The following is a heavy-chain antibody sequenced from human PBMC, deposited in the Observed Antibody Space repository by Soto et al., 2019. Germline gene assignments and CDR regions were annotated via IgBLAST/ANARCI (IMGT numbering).Heavy chain of an antibody. CDR1: GGSISGDYY. V-gene: IGHV4-30-4*01. Sequence: SETLSLTCTVSGGSISGDYYWNWIRQAPGKGLEWIGYVYHTGSTYHNPSLKSRGSISVDTSNNQFSLKLSSVTAADTAVYFCARETYDISANGMVSWGLGTLDTVSP. J-gene: IGHJ4*02. CDR2: VYHTGST. D-gene: IGHD3-22*01. CDR3: ARETYDISANGMVS.